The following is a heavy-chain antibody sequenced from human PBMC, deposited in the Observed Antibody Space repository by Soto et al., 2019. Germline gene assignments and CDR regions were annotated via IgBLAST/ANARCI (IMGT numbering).Heavy chain of an antibody. J-gene: IGHJ4*02. D-gene: IGHD4-4*01. CDR3: ARATTVPSFDY. CDR1: GGSISSGGYY. Sequence: QVQLQESGPGLVKPSQTLSLTCTVSGGSISSGGYYWSWIRQHPGKGLEWIGYIYYSGSTYYNPALKSXXTXSXXTSKNPFSLKLSSVTAADTAVYYCARATTVPSFDYWGQGTLVTVSS. CDR2: IYYSGST. V-gene: IGHV4-31*03.